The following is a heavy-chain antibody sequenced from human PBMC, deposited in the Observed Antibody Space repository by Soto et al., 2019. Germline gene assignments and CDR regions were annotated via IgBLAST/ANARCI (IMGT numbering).Heavy chain of an antibody. V-gene: IGHV3-23*01. CDR1: GFTFSSFA. D-gene: IGHD6-6*01. J-gene: IGHJ6*02. CDR3: AKEVAARPLLYYYGMDV. CDR2: ISGRGSGT. Sequence: EVQLLESGGNLVQPGGSLRLSCAASGFTFSSFAMSWVRQAPGKGLEWVSAISGRGSGTYYADSVKGRLTISRDNSENTLYLQMSSLRAEDTAVYYCAKEVAARPLLYYYGMDVWGQGTTVTVSS.